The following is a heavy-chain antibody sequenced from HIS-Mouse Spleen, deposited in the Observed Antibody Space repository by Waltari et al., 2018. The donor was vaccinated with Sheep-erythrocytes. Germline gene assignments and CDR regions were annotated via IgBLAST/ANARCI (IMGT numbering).Heavy chain of an antibody. CDR1: GFTFSSYS. D-gene: IGHD4-17*01. CDR2: ISSSSSYI. CDR3: ARVAAVTTYYFDY. J-gene: IGHJ4*02. V-gene: IGHV3-21*01. Sequence: EVQLVESGGGLVKPGGSLRLSCAASGFTFSSYSMNWVRQAQGKGLEWFSSISSSSSYIYYADAVKGRFTISRDNAKNSLYLQMNSLRAEDTAVYYCARVAAVTTYYFDYWGQGTLVTVSS.